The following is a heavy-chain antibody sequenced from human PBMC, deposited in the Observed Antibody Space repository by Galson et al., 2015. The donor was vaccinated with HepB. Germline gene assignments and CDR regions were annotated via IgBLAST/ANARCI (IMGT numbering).Heavy chain of an antibody. CDR1: GFTFSSYA. CDR3: ARGEYCTNGVCFGYYGMDV. D-gene: IGHD2-8*01. V-gene: IGHV3-23*01. CDR2: ISGSGGST. J-gene: IGHJ6*02. Sequence: SLRLSCAASGFTFSSYAMSWVRQAPGKGLEWVSAISGSGGSTNYADSVKGRFTISRDNAKNSLYLQMNSLRAEDTAVYYCARGEYCTNGVCFGYYGMDVWGQGTTVTVSS.